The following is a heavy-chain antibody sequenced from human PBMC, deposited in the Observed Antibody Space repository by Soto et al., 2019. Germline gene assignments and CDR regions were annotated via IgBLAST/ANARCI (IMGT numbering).Heavy chain of an antibody. Sequence: GGSLRLSCAASGFTFSSYAMSWVRQAPGKGLEWVSAISGSGGSTYYADSVKGRFTISRDNSKNTLYLQMNSLRAEDTAVYYCAKDKGRYCRGGSCYSFDYWGQGPLVTVYS. CDR3: AKDKGRYCRGGSCYSFDY. CDR2: ISGSGGST. V-gene: IGHV3-23*01. J-gene: IGHJ4*02. D-gene: IGHD2-15*01. CDR1: GFTFSSYA.